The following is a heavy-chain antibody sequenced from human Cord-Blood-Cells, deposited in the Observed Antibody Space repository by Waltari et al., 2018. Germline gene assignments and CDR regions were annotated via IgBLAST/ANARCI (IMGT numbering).Heavy chain of an antibody. D-gene: IGHD1-26*01. CDR1: GGSISSSSYY. CDR3: ARRADDAFDI. Sequence: QLQLQESGPGLVKPSETLSLTCTVSGGSISSSSYYWGWIRQPPGKGLEWIGTIYYSGGTYYTPYLKSRVTISVDTSKNQFSLKLSSVTAADTAVYYCARRADDAFDIWGQGTMVTVSS. V-gene: IGHV4-39*01. CDR2: IYYSGGT. J-gene: IGHJ3*02.